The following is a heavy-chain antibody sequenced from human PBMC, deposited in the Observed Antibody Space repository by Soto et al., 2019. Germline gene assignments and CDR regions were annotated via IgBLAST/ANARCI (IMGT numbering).Heavy chain of an antibody. J-gene: IGHJ4*02. V-gene: IGHV4-31*03. CDR2: IYYSGIT. CDR1: GGPISSGGYY. Sequence: QVQLQESGPGMLETSQTLSLTCSVSGGPISSGGYYYSWIRQHPGKGLEWIGYIYYSGITYYSPSLKSRVTISLDTSKNPFPLKLTSVTAADTALYYCARSLDYYERSGDYAHWGQGAQVTVSS. CDR3: ARSLDYYERSGDYAH. D-gene: IGHD3-22*01.